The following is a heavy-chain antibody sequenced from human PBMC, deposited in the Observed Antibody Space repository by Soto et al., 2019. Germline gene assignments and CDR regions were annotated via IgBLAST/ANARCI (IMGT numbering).Heavy chain of an antibody. Sequence: GGSLRLSCAASGFTFSSYAMSWVRQAPGKGLEWVSAISGSGGSTYYADSVKGRFTISRDNSKNTLYLQMNSLRAEDTAVYYCAKDPLGNIPYYYYYMDVWGKGTTVTVSS. D-gene: IGHD3-10*01. CDR3: AKDPLGNIPYYYYYMDV. V-gene: IGHV3-23*01. CDR1: GFTFSSYA. CDR2: ISGSGGST. J-gene: IGHJ6*03.